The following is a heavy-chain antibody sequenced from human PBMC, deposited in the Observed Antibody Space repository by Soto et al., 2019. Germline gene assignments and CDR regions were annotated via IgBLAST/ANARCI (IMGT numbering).Heavy chain of an antibody. CDR2: IYPGDSDT. J-gene: IGHJ6*03. CDR3: ARHLAYSGSYYYYYNMDV. CDR1: GYIFTSYW. V-gene: IGHV5-51*01. D-gene: IGHD1-26*01. Sequence: PGESLKISCKGSGYIFTSYWIGWVRQMPGKGLEWMGIIYPGDSDTRYSPSFQGQVTISADKSIRTAYLQWSSLKASDTAMYYCARHLAYSGSYYYYYNMDVWGQGTTVTVSS.